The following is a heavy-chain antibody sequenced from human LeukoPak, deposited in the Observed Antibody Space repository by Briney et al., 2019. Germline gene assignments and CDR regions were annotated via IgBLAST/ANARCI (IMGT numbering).Heavy chain of an antibody. Sequence: ASVKVSCKASGYTFTNYYIHWVRQAPGQGLEWMGWINPNSGGTNYAQKFQGRVTMTRDTSISTAYMELSRLRSDDTAVYYCARVGRTTGSMDYWGQGTLVTVSS. V-gene: IGHV1-2*02. CDR3: ARVGRTTGSMDY. CDR2: INPNSGGT. CDR1: GYTFTNYY. D-gene: IGHD1-7*01. J-gene: IGHJ4*02.